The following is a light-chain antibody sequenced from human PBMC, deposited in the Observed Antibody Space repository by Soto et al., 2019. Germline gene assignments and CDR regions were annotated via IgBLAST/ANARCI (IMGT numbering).Light chain of an antibody. CDR3: CSYTTSSTYV. CDR1: SSDVGRYNY. CDR2: EVN. V-gene: IGLV2-14*01. J-gene: IGLJ1*01. Sequence: QSVLPQPASVSGSPGQSITISCSGTSSDVGRYNYVSWYQQHPGKAPKLMIYEVNNRPSGVSNRFSGSKSDNTASLTISGLQAEEEADYYCCSYTTSSTYVFGTGTKVTVL.